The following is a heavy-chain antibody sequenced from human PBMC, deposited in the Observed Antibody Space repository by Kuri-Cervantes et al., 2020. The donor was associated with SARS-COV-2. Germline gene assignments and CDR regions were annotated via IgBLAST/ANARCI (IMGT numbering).Heavy chain of an antibody. Sequence: GESLKISCAASGFTFSSYAMHWVRQAPGKGLEYVSAISSNGGSTYYANSVKGRFTISRDNPKNTLYLQMGSLRAEDMAVYYCARMGEPYYMDVWGKGTTVTVSS. D-gene: IGHD3-16*01. CDR2: ISSNGGST. CDR3: ARMGEPYYMDV. CDR1: GFTFSSYA. V-gene: IGHV3-64*01. J-gene: IGHJ6*03.